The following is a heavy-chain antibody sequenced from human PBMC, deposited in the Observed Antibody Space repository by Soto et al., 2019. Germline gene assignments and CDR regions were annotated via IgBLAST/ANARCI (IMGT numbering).Heavy chain of an antibody. J-gene: IGHJ4*02. CDR2: LYYSGSA. D-gene: IGHD1-26*01. Sequence: PSETLSLTCTVSGGSISSSTCYWAWIRQPPGKGLEWIGSLYYSGSAYYNPSLRSRVTISVDTSKNQFSLKLTSVTAADTAVYYCARQYSGSYLFDSWGQGSLVTVSS. CDR1: GGSISSSTCY. CDR3: ARQYSGSYLFDS. V-gene: IGHV4-39*01.